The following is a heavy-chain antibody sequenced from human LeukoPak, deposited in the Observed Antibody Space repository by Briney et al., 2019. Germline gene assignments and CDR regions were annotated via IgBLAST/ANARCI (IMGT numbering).Heavy chain of an antibody. Sequence: GGSLRLSCAASGFTFSDAWMTWVRQAPGKGLEWVGRIKSRADGGAADYAAPVRDRITISRDDSKNTLYLHMNNLTTDDTAMDYGTAGILSYATEVCGQETTVTASS. CDR2: IKSRADGGAA. CDR3: TAGILSYATEV. J-gene: IGHJ6*02. CDR1: GFTFSDAW. D-gene: IGHD2-21*01. V-gene: IGHV3-15*07.